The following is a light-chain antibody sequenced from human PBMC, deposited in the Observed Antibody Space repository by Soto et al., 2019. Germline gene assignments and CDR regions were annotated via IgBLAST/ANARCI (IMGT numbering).Light chain of an antibody. CDR2: DNT. Sequence: QSVLTQPPSVSGAPGQRVTISCTGSSSNIGAGYDVQWYQQLPGTAPKLLIYDNTNRPSGVPDRFSGSKSGASASLAITGLQAEDEADYYCQSYDPSLSVCGFGGGTKLTVL. CDR1: SSNIGAGYD. CDR3: QSYDPSLSVCG. J-gene: IGLJ3*02. V-gene: IGLV1-40*01.